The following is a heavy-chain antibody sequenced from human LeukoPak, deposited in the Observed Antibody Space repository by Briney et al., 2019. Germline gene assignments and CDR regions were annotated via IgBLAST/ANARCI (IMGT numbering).Heavy chain of an antibody. D-gene: IGHD2-15*01. CDR1: GFTFDDYA. J-gene: IGHJ4*02. Sequence: GGSLRLSCAASGFTFDDYAMHWVRQAPGKGLEWVSGISWNSGSIGYADSVKGRFTISRDNAKNSLYLQMNSLRAEDMALYYCARYCSGGSCSKDGSFDYWGQGTLVTVSS. CDR3: ARYCSGGSCSKDGSFDY. V-gene: IGHV3-9*03. CDR2: ISWNSGSI.